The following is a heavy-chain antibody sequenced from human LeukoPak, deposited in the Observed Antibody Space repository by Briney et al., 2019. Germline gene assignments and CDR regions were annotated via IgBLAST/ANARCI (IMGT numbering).Heavy chain of an antibody. CDR3: ARGGYDILTGYCLSCYFDY. D-gene: IGHD3-9*01. J-gene: IGHJ4*02. CDR2: ISSGSSAI. V-gene: IGHV3-21*01. CDR1: GFTFTTYS. Sequence: PGGSLRLSSHVYGFTFTTYSMTWVRQAPGKGLEWVSIISSGSSAIFSADALKGRFTISRDNAKNSLYLQMNSLRAEDTAVYYCARGGYDILTGYCLSCYFDYWGQGTLVTVSS.